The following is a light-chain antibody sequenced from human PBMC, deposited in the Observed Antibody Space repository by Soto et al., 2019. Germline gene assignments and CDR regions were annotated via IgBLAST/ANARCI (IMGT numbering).Light chain of an antibody. CDR1: SSDIGGTDY. J-gene: IGLJ2*01. V-gene: IGLV2-14*03. Sequence: QSVLTQPASVAGSPGQSITISCTGTSSDIGGTDYVSWYQQHPNTAPKLVIYDVDHRPSGVSDRFSGSKSGNTASLTISSLQAEDEADYFCTSYTTSNALALFGGGTKLTVL. CDR3: TSYTTSNALAL. CDR2: DVD.